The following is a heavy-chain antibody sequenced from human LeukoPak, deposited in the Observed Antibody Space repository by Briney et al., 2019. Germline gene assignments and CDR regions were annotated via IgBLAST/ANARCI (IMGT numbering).Heavy chain of an antibody. V-gene: IGHV4-59*01. J-gene: IGHJ5*02. D-gene: IGHD4-17*01. CDR3: ARMTTVTTGENWFDP. CDR2: IYYSGST. Sequence: SETLSLTCTVSGGSISSYYWSWTRQPPGKGLEWIGYIYYSGSTNYNPSLKSRVTISVDTSKNQFSLKLSSVTAADTAVYYCARMTTVTTGENWFDPWGQGTLVTVSS. CDR1: GGSISSYY.